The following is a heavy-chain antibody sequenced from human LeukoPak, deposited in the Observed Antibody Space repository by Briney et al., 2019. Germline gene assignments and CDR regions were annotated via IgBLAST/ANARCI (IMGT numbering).Heavy chain of an antibody. V-gene: IGHV3-48*01. CDR2: MKSNSDTI. J-gene: IGHJ4*02. Sequence: GGFLRLSCAASGFAFSIYSMDWVRQAPGKGLEWVAYMKSNSDTIYYADSVKGRFTISRDNAKNSLYLQMNSLRAEDTAVYYCARERGYCSGTTCYGFDYWGQGTLVTVSS. D-gene: IGHD2-2*01. CDR1: GFAFSIYS. CDR3: ARERGYCSGTTCYGFDY.